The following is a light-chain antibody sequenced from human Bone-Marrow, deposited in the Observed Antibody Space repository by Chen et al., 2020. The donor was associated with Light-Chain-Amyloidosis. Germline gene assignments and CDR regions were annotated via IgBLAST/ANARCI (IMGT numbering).Light chain of an antibody. CDR2: RDT. CDR3: QSADSSGTYEVI. J-gene: IGLJ2*01. V-gene: IGLV3-25*03. CDR1: DLPTKY. Sequence: SYELTQPPSVSVSPGQTARITCSGDDLPTKYAYWYQQKPGQAPVLVIHRDTERPSGISERFSGSSSGTTATFTSSGVQAEDEADHHCQSADSSGTYEVIFGGGTKLTVL.